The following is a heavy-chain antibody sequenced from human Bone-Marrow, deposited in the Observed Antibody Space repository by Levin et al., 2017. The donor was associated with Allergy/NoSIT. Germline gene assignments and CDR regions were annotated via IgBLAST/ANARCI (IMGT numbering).Heavy chain of an antibody. V-gene: IGHV3-7*01. Sequence: GESLKISCAASGFTFSSYWMSWVRQAPGKGLEWVANIKQDGSEKYYVDSVKGRFTISRDNAKNSLYLQMNSLRAEDTAVYYCAREHYYDSSGYLGLVDYWGQGTLVTVSS. CDR2: IKQDGSEK. CDR3: AREHYYDSSGYLGLVDY. CDR1: GFTFSSYW. J-gene: IGHJ4*02. D-gene: IGHD3-22*01.